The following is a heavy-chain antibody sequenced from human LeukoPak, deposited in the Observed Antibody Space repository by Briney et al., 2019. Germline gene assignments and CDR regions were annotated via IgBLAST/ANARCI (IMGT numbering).Heavy chain of an antibody. CDR2: ISGSGGST. CDR1: GFTFNNYA. CDR3: VKEHYYDSSGYSDY. J-gene: IGHJ4*02. D-gene: IGHD3-22*01. Sequence: GGSLRLSCAASGFTFNNYAMSWARQAPGKGLEWVSAISGSGGSTYYADSVKGRFTISRDNSKNTLYLQMNSLRAEDTAVYYCVKEHYYDSSGYSDYWGQGTLVTVSS. V-gene: IGHV3-23*01.